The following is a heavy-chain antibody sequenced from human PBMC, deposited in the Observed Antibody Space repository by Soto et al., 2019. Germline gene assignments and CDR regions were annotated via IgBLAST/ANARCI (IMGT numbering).Heavy chain of an antibody. J-gene: IGHJ6*02. V-gene: IGHV1-46*01. Sequence: ASVKVSCKASGFIFTNYWMHWVRQAPGQGLEWMGVINPSGRSTIYAQKFQGRFTMTRDTSTTTLYMELNSLKSEDTAIYYCAREDYDILTGFKTNGMDVWGQGTTVTVSS. CDR3: AREDYDILTGFKTNGMDV. CDR1: GFIFTNYW. CDR2: INPSGRST. D-gene: IGHD3-9*01.